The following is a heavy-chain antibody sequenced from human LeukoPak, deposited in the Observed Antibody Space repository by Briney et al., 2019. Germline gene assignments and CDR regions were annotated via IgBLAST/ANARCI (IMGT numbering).Heavy chain of an antibody. J-gene: IGHJ5*02. Sequence: GGSLRLSCAASGFTFSSYAMSWVRQAPGKGLEWVSAISGSGGSTYYADSVKGRFTISRDNSKNTLYLQMNSLRAEDSAVYYCAKDDYYGSGSYFARWGQGTLVTVSS. D-gene: IGHD3-10*01. CDR2: ISGSGGST. CDR3: AKDDYYGSGSYFAR. CDR1: GFTFSSYA. V-gene: IGHV3-23*01.